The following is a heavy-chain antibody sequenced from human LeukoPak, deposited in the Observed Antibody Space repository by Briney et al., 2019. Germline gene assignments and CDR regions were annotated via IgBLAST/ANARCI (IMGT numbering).Heavy chain of an antibody. CDR2: IYYSGST. Sequence: SQTLSLTCTVSGGSISSGGYYWSWIRQHPGKGLEWIGYIYYSGSTYYNPSLKSRVTISVDTSKNQFSLKLSSVTAADTAVYYCVRKRRGVYGMDVWGKGTTVTVSS. D-gene: IGHD3-16*01. V-gene: IGHV4-31*03. CDR3: VRKRRGVYGMDV. CDR1: GGSISSGGYY. J-gene: IGHJ6*04.